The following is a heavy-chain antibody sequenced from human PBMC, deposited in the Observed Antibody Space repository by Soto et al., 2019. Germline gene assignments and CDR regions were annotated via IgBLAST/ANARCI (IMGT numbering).Heavy chain of an antibody. D-gene: IGHD5-12*01. CDR2: IDPSDSYI. CDR1: GYDITTYW. Sequence: GESLKISCKGSGYDITTYWISWVRQMPGRGLEWMGRIDPSDSYINYSPSFRGHVTFSADRSTNTAYLQWNSLKASDTAIVYCARHTYSAPSWLDPWGQGTLVTVSS. V-gene: IGHV5-10-1*01. J-gene: IGHJ5*02. CDR3: ARHTYSAPSWLDP.